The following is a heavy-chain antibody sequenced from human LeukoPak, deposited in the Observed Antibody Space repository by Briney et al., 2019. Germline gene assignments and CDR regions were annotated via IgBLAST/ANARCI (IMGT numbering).Heavy chain of an antibody. CDR2: ISYDGSNK. J-gene: IGHJ6*04. Sequence: PGRSLRLSCAASGFTFSSYGMHWVRQDPGKGLEWVAVISYDGSNKYYADSVKGRFTISRDNSKNTLYLQMNSLRAEDTAVYYCAKDRNYYGSGSYPTYYYYGMDVWGKGTTVTVSS. CDR1: GFTFSSYG. V-gene: IGHV3-30*18. D-gene: IGHD3-10*01. CDR3: AKDRNYYGSGSYPTYYYYGMDV.